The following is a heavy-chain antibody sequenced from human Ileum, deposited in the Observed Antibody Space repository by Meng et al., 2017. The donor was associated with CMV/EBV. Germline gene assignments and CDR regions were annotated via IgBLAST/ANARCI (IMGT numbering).Heavy chain of an antibody. D-gene: IGHD1-20*01. CDR1: GFTFSSYA. J-gene: IGHJ4*02. V-gene: IGHV3-21*01. CDR3: ARDLNWNYFDY. Sequence: GGSLRLSCATSGFTFSSYAMSWVRQAPGKGLEWVSSISSSSSYIYYADSVKGRFTISRDNAKNSLYLQMNSLRAEDTAVYYCARDLNWNYFDYWGQGTLVTVSS. CDR2: ISSSSSYI.